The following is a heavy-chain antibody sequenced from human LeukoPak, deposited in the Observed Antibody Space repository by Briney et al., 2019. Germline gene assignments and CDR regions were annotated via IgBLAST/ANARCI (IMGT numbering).Heavy chain of an antibody. J-gene: IGHJ4*02. V-gene: IGHV1-46*01. Sequence: ASVKVSCKASGYTFTSYYMHWVRQAPGQGLEWMGIINPSGGSTSYAQKFQGRVTMTRDTSTSTVYMELSSLRSEDTAVYYCARDLALGSSSWYYFDYWGQGTLVTVSS. CDR2: INPSGGST. CDR3: ARDLALGSSSWYYFDY. CDR1: GYTFTSYY. D-gene: IGHD6-13*01.